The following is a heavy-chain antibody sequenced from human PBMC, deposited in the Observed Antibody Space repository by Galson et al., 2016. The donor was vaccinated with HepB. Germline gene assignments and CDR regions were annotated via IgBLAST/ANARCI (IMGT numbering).Heavy chain of an antibody. Sequence: SLRLSCAASGFTFSSYWMHWVRQAPGKGLVWVSRSNGAETTTTYADSVKGRFTISSDSAKKPLYLQMNSLRAEDPAVYYCVRGDDYSALGNWGQGTLVIVSS. D-gene: IGHD5-12*01. CDR3: VRGDDYSALGN. CDR2: SNGAETTT. J-gene: IGHJ4*02. V-gene: IGHV3-74*01. CDR1: GFTFSSYW.